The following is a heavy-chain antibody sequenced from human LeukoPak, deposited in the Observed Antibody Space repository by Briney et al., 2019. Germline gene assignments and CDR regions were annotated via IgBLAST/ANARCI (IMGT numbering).Heavy chain of an antibody. D-gene: IGHD3-22*01. CDR3: ARLPPDYYDSSGYYGSYFDY. CDR1: GYTFTSYG. V-gene: IGHV1-18*01. CDR2: ISAYNGNT. J-gene: IGHJ4*02. Sequence: ASVKVSCKASGYTFTSYGISWVRQAPGQGLEWMGWISAYNGNTNYAQKLQVRVTMTTDTSTSTAYMELRSLRSDDTAVYYCARLPPDYYDSSGYYGSYFDYWGQGTLVTVSS.